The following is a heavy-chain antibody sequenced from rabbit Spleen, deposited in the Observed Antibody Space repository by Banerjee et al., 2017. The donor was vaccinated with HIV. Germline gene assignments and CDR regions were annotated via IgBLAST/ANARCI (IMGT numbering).Heavy chain of an antibody. J-gene: IGHJ3*01. D-gene: IGHD4-2*01. Sequence: QSLEESGGDLVKPGASLTLTCKASGIDFSSYYYMCWVRQAPGKGLEWVGIIYAARGSTDYASWVNGRFTISSDNAQSTVDLRLTSLTAADTATYFCARDRNSGSRGRGAASLWGQGPLVTVS. V-gene: IGHV1S43*01. CDR2: IYAARGST. CDR1: GIDFSSYYY. CDR3: ARDRNSGSRGRGAASL.